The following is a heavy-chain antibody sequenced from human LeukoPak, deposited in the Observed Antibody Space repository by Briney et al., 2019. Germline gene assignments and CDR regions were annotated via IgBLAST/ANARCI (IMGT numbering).Heavy chain of an antibody. J-gene: IGHJ3*02. CDR3: TTAMYYYGSSALEI. CDR2: IKSKTDGGTT. CDR1: GFTFSNAW. D-gene: IGHD3-22*01. V-gene: IGHV3-15*01. Sequence: GGSLRLSCAASGFTFSNAWMSCVRQAPGKGLEWVGRIKSKTDGGTTDYAAPVKGRFTISRDDSKNTLYLQMNSLKTEDTAVYYCTTAMYYYGSSALEIWGQGTMVTVSS.